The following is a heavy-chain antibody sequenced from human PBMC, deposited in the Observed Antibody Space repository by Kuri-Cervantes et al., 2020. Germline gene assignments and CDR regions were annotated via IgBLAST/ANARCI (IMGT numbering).Heavy chain of an antibody. CDR3: ARDKGGIAAAGTASGALDI. J-gene: IGHJ3*02. V-gene: IGHV1-18*04. D-gene: IGHD6-13*01. Sequence: ASVKVSCKASGYTFTGYYMHWVRQAPGQGLEWMGWISAYNGNTNYAQKLQGRVTMTTDTSTSTAYMELRSLRSDDTAVYYCARDKGGIAAAGTASGALDIWGQGTMVTVSS. CDR1: GYTFTGYY. CDR2: ISAYNGNT.